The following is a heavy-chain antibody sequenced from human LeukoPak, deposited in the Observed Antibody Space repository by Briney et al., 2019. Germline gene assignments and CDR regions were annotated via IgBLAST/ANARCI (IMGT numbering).Heavy chain of an antibody. CDR3: AREREGPYGYLDY. Sequence: SETLSLTCTVSGASISSSDRYWGWIRQPPGKGLEWIGSIYYSGITYHNPSLKSRVTISVDTSNNQFSLKLSSVTAADTAVYYCAREREGPYGYLDYWGQGILVTVSS. CDR2: IYYSGIT. J-gene: IGHJ4*02. D-gene: IGHD4-17*01. V-gene: IGHV4-39*02. CDR1: GASISSSDRY.